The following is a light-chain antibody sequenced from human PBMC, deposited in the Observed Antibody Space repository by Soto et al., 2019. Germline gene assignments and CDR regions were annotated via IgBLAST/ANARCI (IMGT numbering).Light chain of an antibody. Sequence: EILMTQSPATLSVSPGDRATLSFRASQSISSNLAWFQQKPGQAPRLLIYGASTRATGTPARFSGSGSGTEFTLTISSLQSEDFAVYYCQQYIRWPLTFGGGTKVDI. J-gene: IGKJ4*01. CDR2: GAS. CDR1: QSISSN. V-gene: IGKV3-15*01. CDR3: QQYIRWPLT.